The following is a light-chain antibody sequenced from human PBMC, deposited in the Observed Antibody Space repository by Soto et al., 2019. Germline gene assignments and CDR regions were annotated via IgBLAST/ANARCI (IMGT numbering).Light chain of an antibody. V-gene: IGKV3-15*01. J-gene: IGKJ1*01. Sequence: EIVMTQSPATLSVSPGERATLSCRASQSVSSNLAWYQQKPGQAPRLLIYDASTRATGIPARFSGSGSGTEFSLTMSSLQSEDFAAYYCQHYNSWPTFGLGTKVEMK. CDR2: DAS. CDR3: QHYNSWPT. CDR1: QSVSSN.